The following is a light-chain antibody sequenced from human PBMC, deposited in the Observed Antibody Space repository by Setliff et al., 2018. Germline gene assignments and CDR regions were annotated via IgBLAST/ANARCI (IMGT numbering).Light chain of an antibody. J-gene: IGLJ3*02. CDR1: SSDVGGYTY. V-gene: IGLV2-14*01. Sequence: QSVLTQPASVSGSPGQSITISCTGTSSDVGGYTYVSWYQHHPGKAPKLIIYEVSNRPSGISNRFSGSKSGNTASLTISGLQAEDEADYFCNSYTSSSTRVFGGGT. CDR2: EVS. CDR3: NSYTSSSTRV.